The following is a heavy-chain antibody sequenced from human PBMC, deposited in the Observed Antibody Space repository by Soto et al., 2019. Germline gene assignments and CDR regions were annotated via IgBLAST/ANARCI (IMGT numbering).Heavy chain of an antibody. J-gene: IGHJ4*02. CDR3: ARARYQPLPDY. CDR2: ISSDGRIE. Sequence: VQLVESGGGVVQPGTSLRLSCAASGFTFSDYIMHWVRQAPGRGLEWVAIISSDGRIEYYTDPVKGRFTISRDNSKNTLYLQMSVLRVEDTAVYYCARARYQPLPDYWGQGTLVTVSS. D-gene: IGHD2-2*01. V-gene: IGHV3-30*04. CDR1: GFTFSDYI.